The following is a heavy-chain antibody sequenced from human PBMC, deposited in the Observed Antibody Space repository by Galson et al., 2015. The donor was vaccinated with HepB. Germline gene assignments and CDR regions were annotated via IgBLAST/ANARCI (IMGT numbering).Heavy chain of an antibody. Sequence: SVKVSCKASGYTFTSYDINWVRQATGQGLEWMGWMNPNSGNTGYAQKFQGRVTMTRNTSISTAYMELSSLRSEDTAVYYCARASYYYYGMDVWGQGTTVTVSS. CDR3: ARASYYYYGMDV. J-gene: IGHJ6*02. CDR1: GYTFTSYD. V-gene: IGHV1-8*01. CDR2: MNPNSGNT.